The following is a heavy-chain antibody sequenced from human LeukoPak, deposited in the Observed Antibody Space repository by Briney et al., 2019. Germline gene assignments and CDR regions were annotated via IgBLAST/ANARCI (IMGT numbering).Heavy chain of an antibody. Sequence: PGGSLRLSCAASGFTFSIYWMSWVRQAPGKGLEWVANIKQDGSEKYYVDSVKGRFTISRDSAKNSLYLQMNSLRAEDTALYYCARDLGPLDYWGQRTLVTVSS. J-gene: IGHJ4*02. CDR1: GFTFSIYW. CDR2: IKQDGSEK. V-gene: IGHV3-7*01. D-gene: IGHD7-27*01. CDR3: ARDLGPLDY.